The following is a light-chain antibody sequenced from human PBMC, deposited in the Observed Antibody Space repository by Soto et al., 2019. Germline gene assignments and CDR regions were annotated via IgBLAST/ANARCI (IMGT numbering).Light chain of an antibody. CDR3: CSYAGSSTSVV. Sequence: SALTQPASVSGSPGQSITISCTGTSSDVGSYNLVSWYQQHPGKAPKLMIYEGSKRPSGVSNRFSGSKSGNTASLTTSGLQAEDEADYYCCSYAGSSTSVVFGGGAKLTVL. CDR2: EGS. V-gene: IGLV2-23*01. CDR1: SSDVGSYNL. J-gene: IGLJ2*01.